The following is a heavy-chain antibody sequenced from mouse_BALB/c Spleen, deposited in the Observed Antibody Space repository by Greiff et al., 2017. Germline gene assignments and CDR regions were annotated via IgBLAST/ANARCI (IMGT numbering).Heavy chain of an antibody. J-gene: IGHJ3*01. Sequence: QVQLQQSGTVLARPGASVKMSCKASGYSFTSYWMHWVKQRPGQGLEWIGYINPSTGYTEYNQKFKDKATLTADKSSSTAYMQLSSLTSEDSAVYYCASEDYYGSSPFAYWGQGTLVTVSA. D-gene: IGHD1-1*01. CDR3: ASEDYYGSSPFAY. V-gene: IGHV1-4*01. CDR2: INPSTGYT. CDR1: GYSFTSYW.